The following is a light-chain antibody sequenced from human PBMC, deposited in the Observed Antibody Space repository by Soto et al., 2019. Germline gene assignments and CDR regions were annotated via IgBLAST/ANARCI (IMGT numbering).Light chain of an antibody. CDR1: QSISSY. Sequence: DIQMTQSPSSLSASVGDRVTITCRASQSISSYLNWYQQTPGKAPKLLIYAASSLQSGVPSRFSGSGSGTDFTLTISSLQPEDFATYYCQQSYSTPRITFGQGTRLEI. CDR2: AAS. J-gene: IGKJ5*01. V-gene: IGKV1-39*01. CDR3: QQSYSTPRIT.